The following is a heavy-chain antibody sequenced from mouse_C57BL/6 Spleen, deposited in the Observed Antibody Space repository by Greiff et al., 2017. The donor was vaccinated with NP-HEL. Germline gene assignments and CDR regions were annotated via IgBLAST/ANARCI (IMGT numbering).Heavy chain of an antibody. V-gene: IGHV1-26*01. D-gene: IGHD4-1*01. J-gene: IGHJ2*01. CDR1: GYTFTDYY. CDR2: INPNNGGT. Sequence: VQLQQSGPELVKPGASVKISCKASGYTFTDYYMNWVKQSHGKSLEWIGDINPNNGGTSYNQKFKGKATLTVDKSSSTAYMELRSLTSEDSAVYYCARRNWDGYYFDYWGQGTTLTVSS. CDR3: ARRNWDGYYFDY.